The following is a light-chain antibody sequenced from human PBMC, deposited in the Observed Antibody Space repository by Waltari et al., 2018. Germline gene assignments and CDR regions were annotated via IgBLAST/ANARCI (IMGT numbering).Light chain of an antibody. CDR3: LSYTSSITFV. V-gene: IGLV2-23*02. J-gene: IGLJ2*01. CDR2: EVT. Sequence: QPALTQPASVSGSPGQSIPISCTGTSNDVGNSNHVCWYQQHPGKAPKLLISEVTERPSGVSDRFSGSKSGNTASLTISGLQAEDEADYYCLSYTSSITFVFGGGTKLSVL. CDR1: SNDVGNSNH.